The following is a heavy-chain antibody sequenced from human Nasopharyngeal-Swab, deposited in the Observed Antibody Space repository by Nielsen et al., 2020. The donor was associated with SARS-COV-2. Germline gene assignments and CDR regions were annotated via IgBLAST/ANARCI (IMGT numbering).Heavy chain of an antibody. Sequence: GESLKISCAASGFSFNSYDMNWVRQAPGKGPEWVSYISSSGSIIKYADSVKGRFTISRDNAKNSLWLQMNSLRAEDTAVYYCARDVGATLDYFDYWGQGTLVTVSS. CDR3: ARDVGATLDYFDY. CDR2: ISSSGSII. V-gene: IGHV3-48*03. J-gene: IGHJ4*02. D-gene: IGHD1-26*01. CDR1: GFSFNSYD.